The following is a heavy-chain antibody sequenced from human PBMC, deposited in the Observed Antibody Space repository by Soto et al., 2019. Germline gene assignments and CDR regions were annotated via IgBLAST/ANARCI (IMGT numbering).Heavy chain of an antibody. CDR1: GFTFSNYA. D-gene: IGHD6-19*01. V-gene: IGHV3-23*01. CDR2: ISGSGDST. CDR3: ARRTSGWYFDY. J-gene: IGHJ4*02. Sequence: EVQLLESGGGLVQPGGYLRLSCVASGFTFSNYAMTWVRQAPGKGLEWVSVISGSGDSTYYADSVKGRFTISRDNSKNTLYLQMNSLRAEDTAVYYCARRTSGWYFDYWGQGTLVTVSS.